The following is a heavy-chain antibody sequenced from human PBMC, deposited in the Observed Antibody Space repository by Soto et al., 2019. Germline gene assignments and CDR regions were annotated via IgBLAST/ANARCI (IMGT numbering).Heavy chain of an antibody. CDR3: VRGNGTY. D-gene: IGHD1-26*01. CDR2: INSDGSNT. Sequence: EVQLVESGGGLVQPGGSLRLSCAASGFTFSNYWMHWVRQAPGKGLVWVSRINSDGSNTNYADSVKGRFTISRDNAKNTLYLQMNSLRDEDTALYYCVRGNGTYWGQGTLVTVSS. V-gene: IGHV3-74*01. J-gene: IGHJ4*02. CDR1: GFTFSNYW.